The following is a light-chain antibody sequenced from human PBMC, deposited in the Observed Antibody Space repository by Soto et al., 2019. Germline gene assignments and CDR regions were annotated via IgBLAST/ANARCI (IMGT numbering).Light chain of an antibody. Sequence: QSVVTQPPSASGTPGQRVTISCSGGSSNIGYSYVYWYQQVPGTAPKLLIQRNNQRTSGVPDRFSGSKSGTSASLAISGLRSEDEADYFCAAWDDSLRGVIFGGGTKLTVL. CDR3: AAWDDSLRGVI. CDR1: SSNIGYSY. J-gene: IGLJ2*01. V-gene: IGLV1-47*01. CDR2: RNN.